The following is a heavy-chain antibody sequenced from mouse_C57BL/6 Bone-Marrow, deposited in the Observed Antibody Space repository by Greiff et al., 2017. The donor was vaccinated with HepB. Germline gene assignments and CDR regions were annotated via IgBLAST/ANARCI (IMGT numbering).Heavy chain of an antibody. D-gene: IGHD1-1*01. CDR2: IYPGNSDT. V-gene: IGHV1-5*01. Sequence: VQLKESGTVLARPGASVKMSCKTSGYTFTSYWMQWVKQRPGQGLEWIGAIYPGNSDTSYNQKFKGKAKLTAVTSASTAYMELSSLTNEDSAVYYCTESYYYGSTYAMDYWGQGTSVTVSS. CDR3: TESYYYGSTYAMDY. J-gene: IGHJ4*01. CDR1: GYTFTSYW.